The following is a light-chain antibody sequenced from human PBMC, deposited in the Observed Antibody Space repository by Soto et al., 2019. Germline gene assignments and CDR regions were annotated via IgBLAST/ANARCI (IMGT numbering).Light chain of an antibody. CDR2: DAS. CDR1: QSVSSY. CDR3: QQRSTWPRA. V-gene: IGKV3-11*01. J-gene: IGKJ4*01. Sequence: EIVLTQSPATLSLSPGERATISCRASQSVSSYLVWYQQKPGQAPRLLIYDASKRATGIPDRFSGSGSGTDFTLSISSLEPEDFAVYYCQQRSTWPRAFGGGTKV.